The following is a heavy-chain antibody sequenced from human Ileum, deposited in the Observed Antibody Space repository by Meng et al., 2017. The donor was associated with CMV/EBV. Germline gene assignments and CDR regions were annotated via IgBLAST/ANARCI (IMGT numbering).Heavy chain of an antibody. CDR1: GVAFSRYS. CDR2: ISRDGSTT. V-gene: IGHV3-74*01. CDR3: ASHSAFRYCSSTSCLDY. J-gene: IGHJ4*02. Sequence: GGSLRLSCLGSGVAFSRYSMHWVRQAPGKGLEWVSDISRDGSTTDYADSVKGRFTISRDNAKSTVYLQMSSLRADVTAMYYCASHSAFRYCSSTSCLDYWGQGTLVTVSS. D-gene: IGHD2-2*01.